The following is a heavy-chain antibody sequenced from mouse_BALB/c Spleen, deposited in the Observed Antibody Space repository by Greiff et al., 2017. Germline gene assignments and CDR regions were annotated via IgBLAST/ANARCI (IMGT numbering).Heavy chain of an antibody. CDR3: ARFRATVVATGGY. J-gene: IGHJ2*01. Sequence: EVQLQQYGAELVKPGASVKLSCTASGFNIKDTYMHWVKQRPEQGLEWIGRIDPANGNTKYDPKFQGKATITADTSSNTAYLQLSSLTSEDTAVYYCARFRATVVATGGYWGQGTTLTVSS. V-gene: IGHV14-3*02. CDR2: IDPANGNT. D-gene: IGHD1-1*01. CDR1: GFNIKDTY.